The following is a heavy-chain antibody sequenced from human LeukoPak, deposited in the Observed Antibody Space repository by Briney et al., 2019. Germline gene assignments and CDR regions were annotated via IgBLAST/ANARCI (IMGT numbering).Heavy chain of an antibody. CDR3: AKDRSWIIAAWFDS. CDR1: GFTFSAYA. D-gene: IGHD1-1*01. V-gene: IGHV3-23*01. Sequence: PGGSLRLSCAPSGFTFSAYAMSWVRQAPGKGLEWVTSITGYGDRTYYADSVKGRFTISRDNSKNTLYLQLNSLRAEDTAVYYCAKDRSWIIAAWFDSWGQGTRVTVSS. J-gene: IGHJ5*01. CDR2: ITGYGDRT.